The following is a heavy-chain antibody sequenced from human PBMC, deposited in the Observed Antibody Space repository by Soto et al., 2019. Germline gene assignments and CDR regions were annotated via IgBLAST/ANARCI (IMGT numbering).Heavy chain of an antibody. CDR1: GFTFSNYA. CDR2: LSGSGGST. V-gene: IGHV3-23*01. D-gene: IGHD2-8*02. Sequence: EVQLLESGGGLVQPGGSLRLSCAASGFTFSNYAMTWVRQAPGKGLEWVSTLSGSGGSTYSADSVKGRFSISRDNSKNTLYLQMNSLRAEDTAIYYCAKIEADGSGRYYYYYMDVWGKGTTVTVSS. J-gene: IGHJ6*03. CDR3: AKIEADGSGRYYYYYMDV.